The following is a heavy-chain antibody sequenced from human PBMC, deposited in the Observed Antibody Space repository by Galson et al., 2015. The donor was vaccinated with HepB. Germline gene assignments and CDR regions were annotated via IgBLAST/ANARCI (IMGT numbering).Heavy chain of an antibody. D-gene: IGHD3-3*01. CDR2: ISGSGYDT. V-gene: IGHV3-23*02. Sequence: SLRLSCAASGFTFSSYAMGWVRQSPGKGLEWVSSISGSGYDTYYGDSVKGRFIVSRDNSKNTLYLQVNSLRAEDTGVYYCAKVRVDYDFWSAFTDWGQGALVSVSS. CDR1: GFTFSSYA. CDR3: AKVRVDYDFWSAFTD. J-gene: IGHJ4*02.